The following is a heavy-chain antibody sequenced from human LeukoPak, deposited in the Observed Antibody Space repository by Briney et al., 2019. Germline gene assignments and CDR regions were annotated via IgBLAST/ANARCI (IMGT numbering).Heavy chain of an antibody. J-gene: IGHJ3*02. CDR3: ARNRRVDAFDI. Sequence: GGCLRLSCAASGFTVSSNYMSWVHQAPGKGLEWVSVIYSGGSTYYADSVKGRFTISRDNSKNTLYLQMNSLRAEDTAVYYCARNRRVDAFDIWGQGTMVTVSS. CDR2: IYSGGST. D-gene: IGHD1-14*01. V-gene: IGHV3-53*01. CDR1: GFTVSSNY.